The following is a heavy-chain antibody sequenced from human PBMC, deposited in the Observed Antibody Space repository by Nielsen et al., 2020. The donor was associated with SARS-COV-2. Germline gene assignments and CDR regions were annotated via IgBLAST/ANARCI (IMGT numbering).Heavy chain of an antibody. CDR3: ATSIFGVVMSAI. CDR1: GGSFSGYY. CDR2: INHSGST. D-gene: IGHD3-3*01. Sequence: SETLSLTCAVYGGSFSGYYWSWIRQPPGKGLEWIGEINHSGSTNYNPSLKSRVTISVDTSKNQFSLKLSSVTAADTAVYYCATSIFGVVMSAIWGQGTMVTVSS. J-gene: IGHJ3*02. V-gene: IGHV4-34*01.